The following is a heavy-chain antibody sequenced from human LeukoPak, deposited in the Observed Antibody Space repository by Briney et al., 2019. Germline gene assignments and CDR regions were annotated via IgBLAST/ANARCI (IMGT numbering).Heavy chain of an antibody. CDR1: GYSFTRND. V-gene: IGHV1-8*01. CDR2: MNPNSGNT. J-gene: IGHJ6*03. Sequence: ASVKVSCKASGYSFTRNDINWGRQATGQGLEWMGWMNPNSGNTGYAQKFQGRVTMTTNTTISTAYMELSSLRSEATAVYYCARGLSPGYYYMDVWGKGTTVTVSS. CDR3: ARGLSPGYYYMDV. D-gene: IGHD3-3*02.